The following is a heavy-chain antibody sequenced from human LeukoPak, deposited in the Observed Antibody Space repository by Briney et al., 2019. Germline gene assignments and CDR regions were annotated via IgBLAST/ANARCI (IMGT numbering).Heavy chain of an antibody. V-gene: IGHV4-59*02. CDR2: IYYSGST. Sequence: SETLSLTCSVSGGSVSSYYWSWIRQPPGKGLEWITYIYYSGSTNYNPSLKSRVTISVDTSKNQFSLKLSSVTAADTAVYYCARSRLYPAYGYWGQGTLVTVSS. CDR3: ARSRLYPAYGY. D-gene: IGHD3-10*01. J-gene: IGHJ4*02. CDR1: GGSVSSYY.